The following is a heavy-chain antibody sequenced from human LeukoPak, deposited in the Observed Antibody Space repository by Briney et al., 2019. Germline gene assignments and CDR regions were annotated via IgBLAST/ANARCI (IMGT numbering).Heavy chain of an antibody. V-gene: IGHV3-7*01. CDR2: IKQDGSEK. J-gene: IGHJ4*02. CDR3: ARGYCSGGSCYSSGFDY. D-gene: IGHD2-15*01. Sequence: GGSLRLSCAASGFTFSSYSMSWVRQAPGKGLEWVANIKQDGSEKYYVDSVKGRFTISRDNAKNSLYLQMNSLRAEDTAVYYCARGYCSGGSCYSSGFDYWGQGTLVTVSS. CDR1: GFTFSSYS.